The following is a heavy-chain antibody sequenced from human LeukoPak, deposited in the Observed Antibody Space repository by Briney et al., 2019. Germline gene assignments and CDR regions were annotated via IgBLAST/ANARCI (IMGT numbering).Heavy chain of an antibody. Sequence: GGSLRLSCAASGFTFSSYWMSWVRQAPGKGLERVANIKQDGSEKYYVDSVRGRFTISRDNAKNSLYLQMNSLRAEDTAVYYCARASYYDFWSGTIHYFDYWGQGTLVTVSS. V-gene: IGHV3-7*01. CDR1: GFTFSSYW. CDR3: ARASYYDFWSGTIHYFDY. CDR2: IKQDGSEK. D-gene: IGHD3-3*01. J-gene: IGHJ4*02.